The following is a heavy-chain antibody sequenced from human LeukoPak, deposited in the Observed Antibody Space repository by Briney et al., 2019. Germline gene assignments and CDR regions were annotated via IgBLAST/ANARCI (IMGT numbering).Heavy chain of an antibody. CDR1: GGSISSTSYY. V-gene: IGHV4-39*01. Sequence: SETLSLTCTVSGGSISSTSYYWGWIRQPPGKGLEWVGSIYYSGSTYYNPSLKSRVSISVDTSKNQLSLKLSSVTAVDTAVYYCARHGGPRSSSFQSPLDYWGQGVLVTVSS. J-gene: IGHJ4*02. D-gene: IGHD2-2*01. CDR3: ARHGGPRSSSFQSPLDY. CDR2: IYYSGST.